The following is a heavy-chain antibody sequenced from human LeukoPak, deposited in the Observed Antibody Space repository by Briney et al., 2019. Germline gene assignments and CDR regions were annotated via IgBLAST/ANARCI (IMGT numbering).Heavy chain of an antibody. J-gene: IGHJ4*02. CDR3: ASRPGIAAADHYFDY. V-gene: IGHV1-2*02. D-gene: IGHD6-13*01. CDR1: GYTFTNHQ. CDR2: INPNSGGT. Sequence: GASVKVSCKASGYTFTNHQMHWVRQAPGHGLEWMGWINPNSGGTNYAQKFQGRVTMTTDMSITTAYMELTRLRSDDTAVYYCASRPGIAAADHYFDYWGQGTLVTVSS.